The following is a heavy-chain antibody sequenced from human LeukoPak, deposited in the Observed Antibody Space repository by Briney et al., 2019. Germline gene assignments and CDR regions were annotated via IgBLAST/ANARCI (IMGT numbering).Heavy chain of an antibody. J-gene: IGHJ6*03. Sequence: GRSLRLSCAASGFTFSSYWMHWVRQAPGKGLVWVSRINTDGTSTSYADSVKGRFTISRDNAKNTLYLQMNSLRAEDTAVYYCAGVTYSNSDDYMDVWGKGTTVTVSS. CDR2: INTDGTST. D-gene: IGHD6-6*01. CDR1: GFTFSSYW. CDR3: AGVTYSNSDDYMDV. V-gene: IGHV3-74*01.